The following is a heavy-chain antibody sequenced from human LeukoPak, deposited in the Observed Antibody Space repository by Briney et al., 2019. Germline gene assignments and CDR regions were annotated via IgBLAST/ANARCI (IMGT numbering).Heavy chain of an antibody. J-gene: IGHJ3*02. D-gene: IGHD2-8*01. CDR1: GYSISSDDY. CDR2: IYHSGST. CDR3: ARGDRPREIPPLIRKKNAFDI. Sequence: SETLSLTCTVSGYSISSDDYWGWIRQPPGKGLEWIGSIYHSGSTYYNPSLKSRLTISVDTSKNQFSLKLSSVTAADTAVYYCARGDRPREIPPLIRKKNAFDIWGQGTMVTVSS. V-gene: IGHV4-38-2*02.